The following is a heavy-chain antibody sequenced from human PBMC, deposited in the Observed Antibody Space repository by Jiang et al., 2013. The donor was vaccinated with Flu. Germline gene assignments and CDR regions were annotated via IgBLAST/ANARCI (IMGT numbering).Heavy chain of an antibody. D-gene: IGHD3-16*01. Sequence: FSGFSLSTTGVGVGWIRQPPGKALEWLALIYWDDDRRYSPSLKSRLTITRDTSKNQVVLTMTRMDPVDTATYFCVRSGTEYTWGSWHYYFDHWGQGTLVTVSS. CDR1: GFSLSTTGVG. V-gene: IGHV2-5*02. CDR3: VRSGTEYTWGSWHYYFDH. CDR2: IYWDDDR. J-gene: IGHJ4*02.